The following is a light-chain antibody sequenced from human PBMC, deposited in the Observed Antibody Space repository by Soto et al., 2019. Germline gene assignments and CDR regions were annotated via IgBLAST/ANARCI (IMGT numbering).Light chain of an antibody. V-gene: IGKV3-15*01. CDR1: QSVSSN. CDR2: GAS. CDR3: QQYHKWPIT. J-gene: IGKJ5*01. Sequence: EIVMTQPPATLSVSPGERATLSCRASQSVSSNLAWYQQKPGQAPRLLIYGASTRATGIPARFSGSGSGTEFTLTISSLQSEDFAVYYCQQYHKWPITFGQGTRLEIK.